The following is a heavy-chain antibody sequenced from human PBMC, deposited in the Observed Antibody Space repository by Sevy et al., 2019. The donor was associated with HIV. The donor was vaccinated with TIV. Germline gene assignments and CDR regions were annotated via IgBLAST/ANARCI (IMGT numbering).Heavy chain of an antibody. V-gene: IGHV3-30*04. CDR2: ISYDGSNK. D-gene: IGHD2-15*01. Sequence: GSLRLSCAASGFTFSSYAMHWVRQAPGKGLEWVAAISYDGSNKYYADSVKGRFTISRDNSKNTLYLQMNSLRAEDTAVYYCARGGWDIVVVVAATGVGYFDYWGQGTLVTVSS. CDR3: ARGGWDIVVVVAATGVGYFDY. J-gene: IGHJ4*02. CDR1: GFTFSSYA.